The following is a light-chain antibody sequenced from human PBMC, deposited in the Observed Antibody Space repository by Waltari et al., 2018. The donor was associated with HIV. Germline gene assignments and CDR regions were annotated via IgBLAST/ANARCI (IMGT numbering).Light chain of an antibody. CDR3: CSYAGNYIWV. CDR1: RSDVGAYIY. J-gene: IGLJ2*01. Sequence: SAMTQPRSVSGSPGQSVTISCTGTRSDVGAYIYVSWYQQHPAKAPKLMIYDVSKRPSGVPDRFSGSKSGNTASLTISGLQAEDEADYYCCSYAGNYIWVFGGGTKLTVL. V-gene: IGLV2-11*01. CDR2: DVS.